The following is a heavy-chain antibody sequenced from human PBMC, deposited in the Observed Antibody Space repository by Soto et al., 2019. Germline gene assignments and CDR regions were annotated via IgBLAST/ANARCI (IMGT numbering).Heavy chain of an antibody. V-gene: IGHV3-23*01. D-gene: IGHD2-15*01. CDR3: AKRRVEYCGGGTCYYFDY. CDR1: GFTFSSYA. J-gene: IGHJ4*02. CDR2: IDNSGGTT. Sequence: GGSLRLSCAASGFTFSSYAMTWVRQAPGQGLEWVSRIDNSGGTTYYADSVKGRFTISRDNSKNTLYLQMNGLRAEDTAVYYCAKRRVEYCGGGTCYYFDYWGQGTLVTVS.